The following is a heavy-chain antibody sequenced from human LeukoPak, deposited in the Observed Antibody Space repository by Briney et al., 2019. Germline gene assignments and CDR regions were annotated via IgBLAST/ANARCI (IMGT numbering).Heavy chain of an antibody. J-gene: IGHJ4*02. Sequence: PGGSLRLSCVASGFTFSSYAMSWVRQAPGKGLEWVSAIGSGGSTYYADSVKGRFTISRDNFRNTLYLQMNGLRADDTAAYYCAKRSGYFDDWGQGTLVSVSS. V-gene: IGHV3-23*01. CDR1: GFTFSSYA. CDR3: AKRSGYFDD. CDR2: IGSGGST.